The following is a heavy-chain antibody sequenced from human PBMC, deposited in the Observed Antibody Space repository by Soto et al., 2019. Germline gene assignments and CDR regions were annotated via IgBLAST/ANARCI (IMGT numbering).Heavy chain of an antibody. CDR3: VKDRSDTWSFDY. Sequence: QVQLVESGGGVVQPGRSLRLSCVASGFTFSSCGMHWVRQVPGKGLEWLAVVTHDGTLYPYADSVKGRFSISRDNSRKTLYLQMTGLRPEDTAVYYCVKDRSDTWSFDYWGQGTLVTVSS. J-gene: IGHJ4*02. CDR1: GFTFSSCG. CDR2: VTHDGTLY. D-gene: IGHD2-8*02. V-gene: IGHV3-30*18.